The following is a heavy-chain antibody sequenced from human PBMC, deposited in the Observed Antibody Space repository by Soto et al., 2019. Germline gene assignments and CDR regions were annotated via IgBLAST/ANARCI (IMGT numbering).Heavy chain of an antibody. CDR3: TTAVLRYFDWLPQDDY. D-gene: IGHD3-9*01. CDR2: IKSKTDGGTT. CDR1: GFTFSNAW. J-gene: IGHJ4*02. Sequence: PGGSLRLSCAASGFTFSNAWMSWVRQAPGKGLEWVGRIKSKTDGGTTDYAAPVKGRFTISRDDSKNTLYLQMNSLKTEDTAVYYCTTAVLRYFDWLPQDDYWGQGTLVTVSS. V-gene: IGHV3-15*01.